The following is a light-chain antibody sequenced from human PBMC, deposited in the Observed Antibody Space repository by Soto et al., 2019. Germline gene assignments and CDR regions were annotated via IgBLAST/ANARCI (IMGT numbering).Light chain of an antibody. J-gene: IGLJ2*01. Sequence: QSVLTQPASVSGSPGQSITISFTGTSSDVGSYNLVSWYQQHPGKAPKLMIYEGSKRTSGVSNRFSGSKSGNTASLTISGLQAEDEADYYGCSYAGSSTFVVFGGGTKLTVL. V-gene: IGLV2-23*03. CDR2: EGS. CDR1: SSDVGSYNL. CDR3: CSYAGSSTFVV.